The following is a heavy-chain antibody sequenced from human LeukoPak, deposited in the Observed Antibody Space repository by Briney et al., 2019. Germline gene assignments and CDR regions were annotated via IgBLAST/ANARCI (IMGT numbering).Heavy chain of an antibody. V-gene: IGHV3-30-3*01. CDR1: GFTFSTYA. CDR2: ISYDGSNK. Sequence: GGSLRLSCAASGFTFSTYAMEWVRQAPGKGLEWVAVISYDGSNKYYADSVKGRFTISRDNSKNTLYLQMNSLRAEDTAVYYCARAPYSRSSGGSFDYWGQGTLVTVSS. J-gene: IGHJ4*02. D-gene: IGHD6-13*01. CDR3: ARAPYSRSSGGSFDY.